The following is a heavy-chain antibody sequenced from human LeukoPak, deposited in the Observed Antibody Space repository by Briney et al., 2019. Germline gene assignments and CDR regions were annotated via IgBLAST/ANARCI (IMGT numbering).Heavy chain of an antibody. J-gene: IGHJ4*02. V-gene: IGHV3-30-3*01. CDR1: TFTFSSYA. D-gene: IGHD6-13*01. CDR2: ISYDGSNK. CDR3: ARSSGSWYAERLDY. Sequence: GGSLRLSCAASTFTFSSYAMSWVRQAPGKGLEWVAVISYDGSNKYYADSVKGRFTISRDNSKNTLYLQMNSLRAEDTAVYYCARSSGSWYAERLDYWGQGTLVTVSS.